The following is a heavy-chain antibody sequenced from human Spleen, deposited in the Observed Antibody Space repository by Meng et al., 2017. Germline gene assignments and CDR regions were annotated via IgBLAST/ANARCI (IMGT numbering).Heavy chain of an antibody. CDR3: ARLTTVTQPGMDY. Sequence: QMRLAQHGLEVKKPGSSAKASCKPSGDTFSSYTISWVRQAPGQGLEWMGGMIPIFGTANYAQKFLGRVTITADESTTTAYMELSSLRSEDTAVYYCARLTTVTQPGMDYWGQGTLVTVSS. V-gene: IGHV1-69*01. CDR1: GDTFSSYT. J-gene: IGHJ4*02. CDR2: MIPIFGTA. D-gene: IGHD1-1*01.